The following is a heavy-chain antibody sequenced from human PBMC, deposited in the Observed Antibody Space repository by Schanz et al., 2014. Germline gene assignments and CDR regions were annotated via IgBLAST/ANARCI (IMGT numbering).Heavy chain of an antibody. D-gene: IGHD3-22*01. CDR3: AKDPSHGDYDYYFDY. CDR1: GFTFSSYA. Sequence: EVQLLESGGGLVQPGGSLRLSCAASGFTFSSYAMSWVRQAPRKGLEWVSAISGSGGSTYYADSVKGRFTISRDNAKNSLYLQMNSLRAEDTAVYYCAKDPSHGDYDYYFDYWGQGTLVTVSS. V-gene: IGHV3-23*01. J-gene: IGHJ4*02. CDR2: ISGSGGST.